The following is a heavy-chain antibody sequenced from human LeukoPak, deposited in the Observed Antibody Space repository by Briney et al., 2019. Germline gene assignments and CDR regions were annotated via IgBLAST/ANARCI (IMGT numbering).Heavy chain of an antibody. D-gene: IGHD2-2*01. J-gene: IGHJ4*02. CDR2: ISSSSSTI. V-gene: IGHV3-48*01. CDR1: GFTFSSYS. Sequence: GGSLIPSCAASGFTFSSYSMNWVHQAPGKGLEWVSYISSSSSTIYYADSRKGRFTISRDDAENSLYLQMNSLRAEDTAVYYCARDSSVTAAPIDYWGQGTLVTVSS. CDR3: ARDSSVTAAPIDY.